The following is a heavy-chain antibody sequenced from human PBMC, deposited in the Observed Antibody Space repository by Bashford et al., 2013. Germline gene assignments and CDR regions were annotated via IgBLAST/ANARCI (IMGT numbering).Heavy chain of an antibody. CDR3: ARHWRIAGGDAFDI. CDR2: IYYSGST. Sequence: SETLSLTCTVSGGSITNINYYWGWIRQPPGKGLEWIGSIYYSGSTYYNPSLKSRVTISVDTSQNQFSLKLSSVTAADTAVYYCARHWRIAGGDAFDIVGPRDKWSPSPQ. D-gene: IGHD6-13*01. CDR1: GGSITNINYY. J-gene: IGHJ3*02. V-gene: IGHV4-39*01.